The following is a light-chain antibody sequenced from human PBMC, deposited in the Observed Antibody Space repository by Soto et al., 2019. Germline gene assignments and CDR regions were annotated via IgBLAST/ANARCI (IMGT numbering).Light chain of an antibody. Sequence: QSVLTQPPSVSGAPGQRVTISCTGSSSNFGAGYDVHWYQRLPGTAPKLLIYNNNNRPSGVPDRFSSSKSDTSASLAITGLQAEDEADYYCQSYDTGLSGLVFVGGTKLTVL. CDR3: QSYDTGLSGLV. CDR1: SSNFGAGYD. J-gene: IGLJ2*01. CDR2: NNN. V-gene: IGLV1-40*01.